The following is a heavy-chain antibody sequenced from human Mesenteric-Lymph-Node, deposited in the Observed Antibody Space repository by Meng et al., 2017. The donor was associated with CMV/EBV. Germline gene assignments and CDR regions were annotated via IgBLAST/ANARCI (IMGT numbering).Heavy chain of an antibody. CDR3: ARHSNGYYYALIN. D-gene: IGHD3-22*01. CDR1: GFTFEDYG. J-gene: IGHJ4*02. CDR2: VRSKSSNYAT. Sequence: GESLKISCAPSGFTFEDYGMSWVRQASGKGLEWVGRVRSKSSNYATAYGASVKGRFTISRDDSKNMAYLQMNSLKTEDTAVYYCARHSNGYYYALINWGPGALVTVSS. V-gene: IGHV3-73*01.